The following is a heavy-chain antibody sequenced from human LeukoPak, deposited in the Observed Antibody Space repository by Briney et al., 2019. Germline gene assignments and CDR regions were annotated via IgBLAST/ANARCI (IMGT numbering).Heavy chain of an antibody. V-gene: IGHV3-74*01. Sequence: QSGGSLRLSCAASGFTFSSYWMHWVRQAPGKGLVWVSRINSDGSSTSYADSVKGRFTIPRDNAKNTLYLQMNSLRAEDTAVYYCARSSSGFGESGYLERRESYYFDYWGQGTLVTVSS. CDR3: ARSSSGFGESGYLERRESYYFDY. J-gene: IGHJ4*02. CDR1: GFTFSSYW. CDR2: INSDGSST. D-gene: IGHD3-10*01.